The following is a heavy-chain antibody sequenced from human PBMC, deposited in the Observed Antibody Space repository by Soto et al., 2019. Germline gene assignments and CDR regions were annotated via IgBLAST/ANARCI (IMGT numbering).Heavy chain of an antibody. J-gene: IGHJ4*02. D-gene: IGHD6-19*01. V-gene: IGHV3-7*01. Sequence: EVQVVESGGGLVQPGGSLRLSCAASGFRFSGFWMNWVRQAPGKGLQWVAIIKEDGSEKYYVDSVNGRFTISRDNAKNSLYLQMDRLRVADTAVYYCVRGSGFLLEQWCQGTPVTVSS. CDR3: VRGSGFLLEQ. CDR2: IKEDGSEK. CDR1: GFRFSGFW.